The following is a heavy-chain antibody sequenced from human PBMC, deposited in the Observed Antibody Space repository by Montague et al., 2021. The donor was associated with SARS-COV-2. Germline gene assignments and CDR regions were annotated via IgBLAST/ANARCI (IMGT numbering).Heavy chain of an antibody. D-gene: IGHD3-16*02. Sequence: SETLSLTCAVYGGSFSGYYWSWIRQPPGKGLEWIGEINHSGSTNYNPSLKSRVTISVDTSKNQFSLKLSSVTAADTAVYYCARGYDYVCGSDRYLHWFDSWGQGTLVTVSS. CDR2: INHSGST. CDR1: GGSFSGYY. V-gene: IGHV4-34*01. CDR3: ARGYDYVCGSDRYLHWFDS. J-gene: IGHJ5*01.